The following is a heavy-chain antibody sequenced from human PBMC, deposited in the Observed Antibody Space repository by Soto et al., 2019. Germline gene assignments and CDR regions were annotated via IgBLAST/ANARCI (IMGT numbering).Heavy chain of an antibody. CDR1: GFTFSDYY. Sequence: QVQLVESGGGLVKPGGSLRLSCAVSGFTFSDYYMSWIRQAPGKGLEWVSYISSSSSYTNYADSVKGRFTISRDNAKNSLYLQMNSLRAEDTAVYYCAREKITFGGVIVAYDAFDIWGQGTMVTVSS. CDR3: AREKITFGGVIVAYDAFDI. J-gene: IGHJ3*02. V-gene: IGHV3-11*06. D-gene: IGHD3-16*02. CDR2: ISSSSSYT.